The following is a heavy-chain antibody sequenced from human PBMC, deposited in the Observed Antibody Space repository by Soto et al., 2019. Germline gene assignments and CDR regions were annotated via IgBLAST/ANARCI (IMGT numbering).Heavy chain of an antibody. CDR3: ARDTYDFWSGYSMDV. CDR1: GYTFTGYY. V-gene: IGHV1-2*02. CDR2: INPNSGGT. D-gene: IGHD3-3*01. Sequence: ASVKVSCKASGYTFTGYYMHWVRQAPGQGLERMGWINPNSGGTNYAQKFQGRVTMTRDTSISTAYMELSRLRSDDTAVYYCARDTYDFWSGYSMDVWGQGTTVTVSS. J-gene: IGHJ6*02.